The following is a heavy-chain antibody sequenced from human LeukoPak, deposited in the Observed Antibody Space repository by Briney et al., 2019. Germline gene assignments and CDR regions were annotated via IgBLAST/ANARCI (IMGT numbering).Heavy chain of an antibody. V-gene: IGHV4-31*03. CDR1: GGSISSGGYY. J-gene: IGHJ4*02. Sequence: SETLSLTCTVSGGSISSGGYYWSWIRQPPGKGLEWIGYIYYSGSSYYNPSLRSRVTISVDTSKNHFSLKLSSVTAADTAVYYCARNRDGYNSFDYWGQGTLVTVSS. CDR2: IYYSGSS. CDR3: ARNRDGYNSFDY. D-gene: IGHD5-24*01.